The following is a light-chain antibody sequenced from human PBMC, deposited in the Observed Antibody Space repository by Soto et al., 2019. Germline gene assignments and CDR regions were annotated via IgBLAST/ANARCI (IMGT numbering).Light chain of an antibody. J-gene: IGLJ7*01. CDR3: AAWDDSLSGLV. Sequence: QSVLTQPPSVSGAPGQTITISCTGSSSNIGAGYDVHWYQQLPGRAPKLLIYRNDQRPSGVPDRFSGSKSGTSASLAISGLRSEDEADYYCAAWDDSLSGLVFGGGTQLTVL. V-gene: IGLV1-47*01. CDR2: RND. CDR1: SSNIGAGYD.